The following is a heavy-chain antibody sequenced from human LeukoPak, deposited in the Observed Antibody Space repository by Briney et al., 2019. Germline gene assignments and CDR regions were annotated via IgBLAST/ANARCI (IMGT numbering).Heavy chain of an antibody. Sequence: ASVKVSCKASGYTFTSYDINWVPQAPGQGLEWMGWMNPNSGNTGYAQKFQGRVTMTRNTSISTAYMELSSLRSEDTAVYYCAKGYSYGSYYFDYWGQGTLVTVSS. CDR1: GYTFTSYD. J-gene: IGHJ4*02. D-gene: IGHD5-18*01. CDR2: MNPNSGNT. V-gene: IGHV1-8*01. CDR3: AKGYSYGSYYFDY.